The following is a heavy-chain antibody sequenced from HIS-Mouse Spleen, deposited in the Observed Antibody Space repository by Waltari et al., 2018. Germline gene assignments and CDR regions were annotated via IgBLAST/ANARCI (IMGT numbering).Heavy chain of an antibody. V-gene: IGHV4-59*01. CDR2: IYYSVST. CDR1: GGSISSYY. Sequence: QVQLQESGPGLVKPSETLSLTCTVSGGSISSYYWSWIRQPPGKGLEWIGYIYYSVSTNYTPSLKSRITISVDTSKNQFSLKLSSVTAADTAVYYCARGLVAAGIFDYWGQGTLVTVSS. D-gene: IGHD1-26*01. J-gene: IGHJ4*02. CDR3: ARGLVAAGIFDY.